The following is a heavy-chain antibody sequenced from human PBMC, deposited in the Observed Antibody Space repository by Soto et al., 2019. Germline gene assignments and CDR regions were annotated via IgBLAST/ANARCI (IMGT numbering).Heavy chain of an antibody. CDR2: VYYSGTT. V-gene: IGHV4-61*01. Sequence: SETLSLTXSVSGGSVSDKTYYWSWVRQPPGKRLEWIGYVYYSGTTNYNPSLKSRVTISVDLSKNRFSLRLSSVTTADTALYYCARTTAVPNTLRSRYFFDYWGQGTLVTVSS. CDR1: GGSVSDKTYY. J-gene: IGHJ4*02. CDR3: ARTTAVPNTLRSRYFFDY. D-gene: IGHD4-17*01.